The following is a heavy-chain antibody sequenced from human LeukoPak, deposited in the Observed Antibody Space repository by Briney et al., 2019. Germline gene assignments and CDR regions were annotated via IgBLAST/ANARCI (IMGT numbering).Heavy chain of an antibody. CDR1: GSISSYY. V-gene: IGHV4-59*08. Sequence: SETLSLTCIVSGSISSYYWSWIRQPPGKGLEWIGHSYFTGNPNYNPSLKSRVTISVDPPKNQFSLKLTSVTAADTAVYYCAGLRSTVAWASFDYWGQGILVTVSS. CDR3: AGLRSTVAWASFDY. D-gene: IGHD4-23*01. J-gene: IGHJ4*02. CDR2: SYFTGNP.